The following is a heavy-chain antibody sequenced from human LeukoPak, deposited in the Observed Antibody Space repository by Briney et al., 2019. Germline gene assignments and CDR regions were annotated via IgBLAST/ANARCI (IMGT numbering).Heavy chain of an antibody. V-gene: IGHV3-21*01. CDR1: GFSFNNYI. CDR2: ISISSSYI. CDR3: AGGHEPHYDFWSGYYISPWNY. D-gene: IGHD3-3*01. Sequence: GGSLRLSCAASGFSFNNYIMNWVRQPPGKGLEWVSSISISSSYIYYADSVKGRFTISRDNAKNSLYLQMNSLRAEDTAVYYCAGGHEPHYDFWSGYYISPWNYWGQGTLVTVSS. J-gene: IGHJ4*02.